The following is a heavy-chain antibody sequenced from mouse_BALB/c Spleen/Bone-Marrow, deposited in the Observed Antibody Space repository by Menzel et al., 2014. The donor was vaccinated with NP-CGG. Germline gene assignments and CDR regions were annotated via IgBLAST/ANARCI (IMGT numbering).Heavy chain of an antibody. V-gene: IGHV1-80*01. J-gene: IGHJ2*01. CDR2: IYPGDGDT. Sequence: VQLQQSGAELVRPGSSVKISCESSGYVFSTYWINWVKRRPGQGLEWTGQIYPGDGDTDYNGKFKDKATLTADKSSNTAYMQLSSLTSEDSAVYFCARGGISVDYWGQGTTLTVSS. CDR3: ARGGISVDY. CDR1: GYVFSTYW.